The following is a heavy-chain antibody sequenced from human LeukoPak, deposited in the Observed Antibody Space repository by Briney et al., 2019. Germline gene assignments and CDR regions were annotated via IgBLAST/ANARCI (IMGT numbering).Heavy chain of an antibody. J-gene: IGHJ4*02. CDR3: ARATSRVVPTFDY. V-gene: IGHV4-30-2*01. Sequence: SGTLSLTCTVSGGSISSGGYSWSWIRQPPGKGLEWIGYIYHSGSTYYNPSLKSRVTISVDRSKNQFSLKLSSVTAADTAVYYCARATSRVVPTFDYWGQGTLVTVSS. CDR2: IYHSGST. CDR1: GGSISSGGYS. D-gene: IGHD2-15*01.